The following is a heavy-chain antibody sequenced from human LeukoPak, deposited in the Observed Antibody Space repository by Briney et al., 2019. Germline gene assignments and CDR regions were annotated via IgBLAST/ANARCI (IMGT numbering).Heavy chain of an antibody. V-gene: IGHV4-59*08. CDR1: GGSISSYY. Sequence: PSETLSLTCTVSGGSISSYYWSWTRQPPGKGLEWIGYIYYSGSTNYNPSLKSRVTISVDTSKNQFSLKLSSVTAADTAVYYCARLSNWFDPWGQGTLVTVSS. J-gene: IGHJ5*02. CDR2: IYYSGST. CDR3: ARLSNWFDP.